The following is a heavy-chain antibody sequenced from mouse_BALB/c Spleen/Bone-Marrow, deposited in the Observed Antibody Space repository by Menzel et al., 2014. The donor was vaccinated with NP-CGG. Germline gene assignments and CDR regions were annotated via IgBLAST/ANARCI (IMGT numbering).Heavy chain of an antibody. V-gene: IGHV1S41*01. Sequence: DLVKPGASVKLSCKAPGYTFTNYWINWIKQRPGQGLEWIGRTAPGSDNTYYNEMFKGKATLTVDTSSSTAYMQLSSQSSEDSAVYFCAREYYDNSFAYWGQGTLVTVSA. CDR2: TAPGSDNT. J-gene: IGHJ3*01. CDR1: GYTFTNYW. D-gene: IGHD2-1*01. CDR3: AREYYDNSFAY.